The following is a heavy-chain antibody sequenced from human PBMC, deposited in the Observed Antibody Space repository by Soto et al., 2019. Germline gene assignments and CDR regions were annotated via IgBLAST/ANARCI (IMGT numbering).Heavy chain of an antibody. Sequence: QVQLQESGPGLVKPSQTLSLTCTASDGSVSSGDSYWSWIRQSPGKGLEWIGYIHYGGSTYYNPSLKSRVSISVDTSKTQFSLKLNSVTAADTAVYYCARRYGPRAFDIWGQGTVVTVSS. CDR3: ARRYGPRAFDI. V-gene: IGHV4-30-4*01. J-gene: IGHJ3*02. D-gene: IGHD3-9*01. CDR2: IHYGGST. CDR1: DGSVSSGDSY.